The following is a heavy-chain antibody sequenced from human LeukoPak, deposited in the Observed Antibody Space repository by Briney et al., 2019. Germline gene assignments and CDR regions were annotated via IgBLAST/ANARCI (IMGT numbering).Heavy chain of an antibody. CDR1: GFTLSSDY. V-gene: IGHV3-53*05. Sequence: PGGSLRLSCPASGFTLSSDYMSWVRQAPGRGLEWVSVIYSGGSTYYADSVKGRFTISRDKSQNTVYLQMNSLTSEDTAMYYCARNWFDPWGQGTLVTVSS. CDR2: IYSGGST. CDR3: ARNWFDP. J-gene: IGHJ5*02.